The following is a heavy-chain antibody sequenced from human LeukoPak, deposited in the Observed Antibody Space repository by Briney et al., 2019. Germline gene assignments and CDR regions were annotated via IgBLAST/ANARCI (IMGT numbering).Heavy chain of an antibody. CDR1: GFTFDDYA. V-gene: IGHV3-9*01. J-gene: IGHJ4*02. D-gene: IGHD6-19*01. CDR2: ISWNSGSI. CDR3: AKDISAQWLVGFDY. Sequence: GGSPRLSCAASGFTFDDYAMHWVRQAPGKGLEWVSGISWNSGSIGYADSVKGRFTISRDNAKNSLYLQMNSLRAEDTALYYCAKDISAQWLVGFDYWGQGTLVTVSS.